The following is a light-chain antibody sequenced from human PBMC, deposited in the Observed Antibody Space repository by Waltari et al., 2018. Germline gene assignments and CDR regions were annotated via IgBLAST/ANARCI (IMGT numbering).Light chain of an antibody. CDR3: ASYSSISSYVV. J-gene: IGLJ2*01. CDR1: SSDVGTYKY. V-gene: IGLV2-14*03. CDR2: DVN. Sequence: QSALTQPASVSGSPGQSITISCTGTSSDVGTYKYVSWYQHRPGTAPKVIIYDVNKRPPGVSKRLSGSKSGNTASLTISGLQAEDEANYSCASYSSISSYVVFGGGTKLTVL.